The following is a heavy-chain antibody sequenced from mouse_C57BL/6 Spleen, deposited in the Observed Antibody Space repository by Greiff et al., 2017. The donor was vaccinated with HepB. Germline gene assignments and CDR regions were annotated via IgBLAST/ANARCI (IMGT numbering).Heavy chain of an antibody. CDR1: GYTFTSYW. CDR2: IDPSDSET. D-gene: IGHD2-3*01. Sequence: VQLQQPGAELVRPGSSVKLSCKASGYTFTSYWMHWVKQRPIQGLEWIGNIDPSDSETHYNQKFKDKATLTVDKSSSTAYMQLSSLTSEDSAVYYCARELYDGYPYYFDYGGQGTTLTVSS. J-gene: IGHJ2*01. V-gene: IGHV1-52*01. CDR3: ARELYDGYPYYFDY.